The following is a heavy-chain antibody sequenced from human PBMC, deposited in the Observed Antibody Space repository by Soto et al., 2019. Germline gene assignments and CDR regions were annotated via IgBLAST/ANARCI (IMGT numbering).Heavy chain of an antibody. J-gene: IGHJ3*02. Sequence: QVQLVQSGAEVKKPGASVKVSCKASGYTFTNYAMHWVRQAPGQRPEWMGWINAGNGNTNFSQRFQGRVTITRDTSAHIAYMELSSLTSEDTAVYYCARAGFCSTTSCSDAFDIWGQGTMVTVSS. CDR1: GYTFTNYA. CDR2: INAGNGNT. CDR3: ARAGFCSTTSCSDAFDI. D-gene: IGHD2-2*01. V-gene: IGHV1-3*01.